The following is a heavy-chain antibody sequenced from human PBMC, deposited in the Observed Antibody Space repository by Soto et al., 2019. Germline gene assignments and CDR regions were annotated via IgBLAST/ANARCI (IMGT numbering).Heavy chain of an antibody. D-gene: IGHD5-12*01. CDR1: GFTFSSYS. CDR3: ARDKDGYNGLFDS. CDR2: ISSSSSYI. V-gene: IGHV3-21*01. Sequence: GGSLRLSCAASGFTFSSYSMNWVRQAPGKGLEWVSSISSSSSYIYYADSVKGRFTISRDNAKDSLYLQMNSLRAEDTAVYYCARDKDGYNGLFDSWGQGTLVTVSS. J-gene: IGHJ4*01.